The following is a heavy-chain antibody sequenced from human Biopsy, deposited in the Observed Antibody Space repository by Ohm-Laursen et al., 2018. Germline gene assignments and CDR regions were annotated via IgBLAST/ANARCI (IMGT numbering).Heavy chain of an antibody. Sequence: SETLSLTCTVSGGSFTGHYWTWIRQPPGKGLEWIGHISDTGTTNYNPSLRGRVAMSVDTSKNQFSLQLTSVTAADTAVYYCARDSGILNYGNFKYYHYYGMDVWGQGTKVTVSS. CDR1: GGSFTGHY. D-gene: IGHD4-11*01. J-gene: IGHJ6*02. CDR3: ARDSGILNYGNFKYYHYYGMDV. CDR2: ISDTGTT. V-gene: IGHV4-59*11.